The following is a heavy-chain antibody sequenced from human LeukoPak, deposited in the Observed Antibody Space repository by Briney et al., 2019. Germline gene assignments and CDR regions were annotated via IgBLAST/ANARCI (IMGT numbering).Heavy chain of an antibody. CDR1: GFTFTSYS. CDR2: IYSGGTT. D-gene: IGHD1-14*01. V-gene: IGHV3-53*01. CDR3: SXRXXXXGFDXXXXXXXXXXXXXXTKXXSYNDL. J-gene: IGHJ2*01. Sequence: GGSLRLSCAASGFTFTSYSMSWVRQAPGRGLEWVSVIYSGGTTYYADSVKGRFTISRDNSKSTLYLKMNSLRAEDTAVYYCSXRXXXXGFDXXXXXXXXXXXXXXTKXXSYNDL.